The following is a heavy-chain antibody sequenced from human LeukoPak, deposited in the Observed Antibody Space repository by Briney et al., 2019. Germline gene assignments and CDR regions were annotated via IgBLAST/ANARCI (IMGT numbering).Heavy chain of an antibody. Sequence: ASVKVSCKASGGTFSSYAISWGRQAPGQGLEWMGGIIPIFGTANYAQKFQGRVTITADESTSTAYMELSSLRSEDTAVYYCATNNWNDVGYWGQGTLVTVSS. CDR1: GGTFSSYA. CDR2: IIPIFGTA. J-gene: IGHJ4*02. D-gene: IGHD1-1*01. CDR3: ATNNWNDVGY. V-gene: IGHV1-69*13.